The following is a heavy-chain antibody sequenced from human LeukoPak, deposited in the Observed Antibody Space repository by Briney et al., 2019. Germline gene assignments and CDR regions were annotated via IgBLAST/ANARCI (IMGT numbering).Heavy chain of an antibody. D-gene: IGHD3-10*01. Sequence: SVKVSCKASGGTFSSYAISWVRQAPGQGLEWMGRIIPILGIANYAQKFQGRVTITADKSTSTAYMELSSLRSEDTAVYYCARGSMWFGELFDHWGQGTLVTVSS. CDR3: ARGSMWFGELFDH. J-gene: IGHJ4*02. V-gene: IGHV1-69*04. CDR1: GGTFSSYA. CDR2: IIPILGIA.